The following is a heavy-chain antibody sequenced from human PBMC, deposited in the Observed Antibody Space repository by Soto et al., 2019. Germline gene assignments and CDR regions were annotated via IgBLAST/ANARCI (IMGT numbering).Heavy chain of an antibody. CDR1: GGSFSGYY. J-gene: IGHJ5*02. D-gene: IGHD6-6*01. Sequence: QVQLQQWGAGLLKPSETLSLTCAVYGGSFSGYYWSWIRQPPGKGLEWIGEINHSGSTNYNPSLKRRVTISVDTSKNQFSLKLSSVTAADTAVYYCARVSAARPSYNWFDPWGQGTLVTVSS. CDR3: ARVSAARPSYNWFDP. CDR2: INHSGST. V-gene: IGHV4-34*01.